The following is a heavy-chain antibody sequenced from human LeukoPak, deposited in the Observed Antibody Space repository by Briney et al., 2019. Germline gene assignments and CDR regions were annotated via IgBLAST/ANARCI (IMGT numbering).Heavy chain of an antibody. J-gene: IGHJ4*02. V-gene: IGHV3-7*03. CDR2: IKQDRSEK. Sequence: PGGSLSLTCAASGCSFSSYWMSWVRQAPGKGLEWVANIKQDRSEKYYVDFVKGRFTISRDNAKNSLYLQMNSLRAEDTAVYYCATLKAWFGELLPYYFDYWGQGTLVTVSS. D-gene: IGHD3-10*01. CDR1: GCSFSSYW. CDR3: ATLKAWFGELLPYYFDY.